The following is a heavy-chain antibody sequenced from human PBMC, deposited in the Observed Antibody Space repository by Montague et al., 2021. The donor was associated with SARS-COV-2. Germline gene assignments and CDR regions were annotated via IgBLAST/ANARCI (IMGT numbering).Heavy chain of an antibody. CDR1: GDSVSSNIAT. CDR2: TYYRSKWHN. D-gene: IGHD2-21*02. V-gene: IGHV6-1*01. J-gene: IGHJ2*01. Sequence: CAISGDSVSSNIATWNWIRQSPSRGLEWLGRTYYRSKWHNDYAVSAKSRVNINPDTSNNRISLQLNSVTPEDTAVYYCARAHCGGYCYFYWYFDVWGRGTLVTVSS. CDR3: ARAHCGGYCYFYWYFDV.